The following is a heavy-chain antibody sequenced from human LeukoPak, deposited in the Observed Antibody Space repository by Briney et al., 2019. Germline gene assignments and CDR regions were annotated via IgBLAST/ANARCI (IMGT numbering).Heavy chain of an antibody. D-gene: IGHD3-10*01. Sequence: PGGSLRLSCAASGFTFSSYWMHWVRQAPGKGLVWVSRINSDGSNTSYADSVKGRFTISRDNAKSTLYLQMNSLRAEDTAVYYCARPKNYYGSGNYYKVNRFDPWGQGTLVTVSS. CDR3: ARPKNYYGSGNYYKVNRFDP. CDR1: GFTFSSYW. J-gene: IGHJ5*02. CDR2: INSDGSNT. V-gene: IGHV3-74*01.